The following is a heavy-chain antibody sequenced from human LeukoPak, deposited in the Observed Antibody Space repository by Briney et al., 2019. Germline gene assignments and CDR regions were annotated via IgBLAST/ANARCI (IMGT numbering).Heavy chain of an antibody. Sequence: ASVKVSCKASGYTFTNYDINWVRQAPGQGLEWMGWMNPNSGHTDYAQKFQGRVTMTRNTSISTAYMELSSLRSEDTAVYYCARLVRGIIITKRYNWFDPWGQGTLVTVSS. D-gene: IGHD3-10*01. CDR1: GYTFTNYD. V-gene: IGHV1-8*01. CDR3: ARLVRGIIITKRYNWFDP. CDR2: MNPNSGHT. J-gene: IGHJ5*02.